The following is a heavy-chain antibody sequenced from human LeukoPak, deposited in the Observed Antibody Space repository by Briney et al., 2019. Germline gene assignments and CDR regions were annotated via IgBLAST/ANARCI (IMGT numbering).Heavy chain of an antibody. CDR2: IYYSGTT. Sequence: PSETLSLTCSVSGGSISSYYWSWIRQPPGKGLEWIGYIYYSGTTNYNPSLKSRLTISVDASKNQFSLKLSSVTATDTAVYYCASLTTVTQGYFDSWGQGTLVTVSS. CDR1: GGSISSYY. CDR3: ASLTTVTQGYFDS. V-gene: IGHV4-59*08. J-gene: IGHJ4*02. D-gene: IGHD4-17*01.